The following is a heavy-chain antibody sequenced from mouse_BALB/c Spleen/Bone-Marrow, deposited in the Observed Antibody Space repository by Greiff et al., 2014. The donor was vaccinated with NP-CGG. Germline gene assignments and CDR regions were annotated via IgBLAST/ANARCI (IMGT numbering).Heavy chain of an antibody. CDR1: GFTFSNYG. CDR2: ISSGGTYN. CDR3: SRRGINMNTAGYPMDH. V-gene: IGHV5-6*01. J-gene: IGHJ4*01. D-gene: IGHD2-4*01. Sequence: VQLKESGGDLVKPGGSLKLSCAASGFTFSNYGMSWVRQIPDKRLEWVATISSGGTYNFYPDSVKGRFTISRDNAKNNLYLQKSNLKSEGTAIYFCSRRGINMNTAGYPMDHWGPGTSIPLSS.